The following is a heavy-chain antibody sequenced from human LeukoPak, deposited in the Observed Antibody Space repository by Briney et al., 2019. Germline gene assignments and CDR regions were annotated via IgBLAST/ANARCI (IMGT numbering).Heavy chain of an antibody. CDR1: GGSISSYY. J-gene: IGHJ4*02. CDR3: ARVRSIAAAGRAALYFDY. CDR2: IYTSGST. D-gene: IGHD6-13*01. Sequence: SETLSLTCTVSGGSISSYYWSWIRQPAGKGLEWIGRIYTSGSTNYNPSLKSRVTMSVDTSKNQFSLKLSSVTAADTAVYYCARVRSIAAAGRAALYFDYWGQGTLVTVSS. V-gene: IGHV4-4*07.